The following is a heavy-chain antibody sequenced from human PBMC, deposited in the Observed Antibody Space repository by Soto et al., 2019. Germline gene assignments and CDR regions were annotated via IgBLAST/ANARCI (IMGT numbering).Heavy chain of an antibody. CDR3: ARDPIGPGIFDY. CDR1: GFTFSTYG. D-gene: IGHD1-26*01. Sequence: PVGSLRLSCVGSGFTFSTYGMHWVRQAPDKGLEWVAVIWNDASVKYYAESVKGRFTISRDNTKDTMYLQMDSLRAEDTAVYYCARDPIGPGIFDYWGQGTLVTVSS. J-gene: IGHJ4*02. V-gene: IGHV3-33*01. CDR2: IWNDASVK.